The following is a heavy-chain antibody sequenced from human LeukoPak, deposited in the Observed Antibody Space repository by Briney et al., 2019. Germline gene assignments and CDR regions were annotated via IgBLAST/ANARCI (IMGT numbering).Heavy chain of an antibody. CDR2: MYPSGSDI. CDR3: ASRTGSYYPFDS. Sequence: ESLKISCKGSGYSFSNYYIDWVRQMPGKGLEWMGVMYPSGSDIRYSPSFQGQVTISADKSIDTAYLQWSTLKASDSAMYYCASRTGSYYPFDSWGQGTLVTVSS. D-gene: IGHD1-26*01. CDR1: GYSFSNYY. J-gene: IGHJ4*02. V-gene: IGHV5-51*01.